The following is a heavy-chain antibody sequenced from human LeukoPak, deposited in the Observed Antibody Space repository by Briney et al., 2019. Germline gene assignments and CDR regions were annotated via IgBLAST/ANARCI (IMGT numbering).Heavy chain of an antibody. CDR3: ARGGTYTVDY. J-gene: IGHJ4*02. CDR1: GFTFSIYW. V-gene: IGHV3-7*01. Sequence: GGSLRLSCAASGFTFSIYWMSWVRQAPGKGLEWVATIKGDGSERYYVDSVKGRFTVSRDNAKNSMYLQMNSLRAEDTAVYYCARGGTYTVDYWGQGTLVTVSS. D-gene: IGHD3/OR15-3a*01. CDR2: IKGDGSER.